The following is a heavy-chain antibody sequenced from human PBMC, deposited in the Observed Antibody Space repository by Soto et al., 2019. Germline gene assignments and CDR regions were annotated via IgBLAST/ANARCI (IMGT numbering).Heavy chain of an antibody. CDR3: ARERWLQEFDY. Sequence: SETLSLTCTVSGGSVSSGDYYWSWIRQPPGKGLEWIGYVYYSGTTYYNPSLKSRVTISVDTSKNQFSLKLTSVTAADTAVYYCARERWLQEFDYWGQGALVTVSS. CDR1: GGSVSSGDYY. J-gene: IGHJ4*02. D-gene: IGHD5-12*01. V-gene: IGHV4-30-4*01. CDR2: VYYSGTT.